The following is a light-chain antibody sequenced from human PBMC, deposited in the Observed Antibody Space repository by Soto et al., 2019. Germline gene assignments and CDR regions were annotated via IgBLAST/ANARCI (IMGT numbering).Light chain of an antibody. Sequence: EIVLTQSPATLSLSPGERATLSCRASQSVCSFLAWYQQKSGQTPRLLIYDASNRAPGIPARFGGSGSGTDVTLTISSLEPEDFAVYYCQHRSNWLGTFGPGTKVDIK. CDR3: QHRSNWLGT. CDR1: QSVCSF. J-gene: IGKJ3*01. CDR2: DAS. V-gene: IGKV3-11*01.